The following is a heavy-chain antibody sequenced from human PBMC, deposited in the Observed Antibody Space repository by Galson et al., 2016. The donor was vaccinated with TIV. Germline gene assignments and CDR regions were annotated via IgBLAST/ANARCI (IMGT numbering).Heavy chain of an antibody. CDR2: IDLSDSYT. J-gene: IGHJ6*02. Sequence: QSGAEVKKPGESLRISCKGSGHRFTSKWISWVRQMPGKGLEWMGKIDLSDSYTNYTPSFQGHVTLSVAKSISTAYLQWSRLRASDTAMYYCATSRDIESLLEIYGMDVWGQGTTVTVSS. CDR3: ATSRDIESLLEIYGMDV. V-gene: IGHV5-10-1*01. CDR1: GHRFTSKW. D-gene: IGHD3-3*01.